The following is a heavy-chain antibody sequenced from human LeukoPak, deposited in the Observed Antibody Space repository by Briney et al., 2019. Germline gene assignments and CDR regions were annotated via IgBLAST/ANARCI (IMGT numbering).Heavy chain of an antibody. CDR2: ISSGSPI. CDR1: GFTFSNYS. CDR3: ARGVVQPNYFGMDV. V-gene: IGHV3-48*01. J-gene: IGHJ6*02. D-gene: IGHD6-13*01. Sequence: GGSLRLSCAASGFTFSNYSMNWVRQAPGKGLEWISYISSGSPIYYAPSVKGRFTISRDNAKSSLFLQMNSLRAEDTAVYYCARGVVQPNYFGMDVWGQGTTVTASS.